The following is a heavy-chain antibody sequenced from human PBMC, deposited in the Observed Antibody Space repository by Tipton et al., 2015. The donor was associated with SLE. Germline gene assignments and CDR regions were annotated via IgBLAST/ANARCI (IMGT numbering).Heavy chain of an antibody. CDR3: ARDGGFWRGSDH. CDR1: GDSISSSYW. J-gene: IGHJ4*02. D-gene: IGHD3-3*01. V-gene: IGHV4-4*02. CDR2: IYHSGST. Sequence: TLSLTCTVSGDSISSSYWWTWVRQPTGKGLEWIGEIYHSGSTNNNPSLGSRVTILVDKSKNQFSLRLTSVTAADTAVYYCARDGGFWRGSDHWGQGIPVTVSS.